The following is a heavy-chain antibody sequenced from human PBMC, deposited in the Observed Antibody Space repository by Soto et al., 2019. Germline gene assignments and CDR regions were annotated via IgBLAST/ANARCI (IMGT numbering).Heavy chain of an antibody. CDR3: ARDWGANTSTWGDY. CDR1: GFTFSNYW. V-gene: IGHV3-7*05. D-gene: IGHD6-13*01. Sequence: GGSLRLSCAASGFTFSNYWMSWVRQTPGKGLEWVANIKEDGSDKYYVDSVKGRFTIARDNANDSLYLQMNSLRAEDTAVYFCARDWGANTSTWGDYWGQGILVTVSS. J-gene: IGHJ4*02. CDR2: IKEDGSDK.